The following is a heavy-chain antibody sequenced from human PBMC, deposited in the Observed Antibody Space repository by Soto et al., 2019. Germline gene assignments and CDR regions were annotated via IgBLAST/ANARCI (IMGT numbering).Heavy chain of an antibody. D-gene: IGHD1-26*01. CDR3: AREGGSLNWFDP. V-gene: IGHV3-48*02. CDR1: EVTSIDLG. Sequence: RVPCTAVEVTSIDLGGSRVSKAPGKGLEWVSYISSSSSTIYYADSVKGRFTISRDNAKNSLYLQMNSLRDEDTAVYYCAREGGSLNWFDPWGQGTLVTVSS. CDR2: ISSSSSTI. J-gene: IGHJ5*02.